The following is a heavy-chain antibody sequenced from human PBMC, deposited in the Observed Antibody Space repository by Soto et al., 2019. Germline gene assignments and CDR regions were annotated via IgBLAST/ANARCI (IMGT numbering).Heavy chain of an antibody. Sequence: VPLRHCRRASKFSIINYRRSRVLQVRGKGLDWLSSISSSSSYIYYADSVKGRFTISRENAKNSLYLQMNSLRAEDTAVYYCARDPSPPYPVDVWGQGTTVTVSS. D-gene: IGHD2-2*01. CDR1: KFSIINYR. CDR2: ISSSSSYI. V-gene: IGHV3-21*01. J-gene: IGHJ6*02. CDR3: ARDPSPPYPVDV.